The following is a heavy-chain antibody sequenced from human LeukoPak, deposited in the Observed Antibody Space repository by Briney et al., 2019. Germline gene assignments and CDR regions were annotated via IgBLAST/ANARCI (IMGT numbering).Heavy chain of an antibody. Sequence: PSETLSLTCTVSGGSISSYYWSWIRQPPGKGLEWIGYIYYSGSTNYNPSLESRVTISVDTSKNQFSLKLSSVTAADTAVYYCARHSLLGWGPFNLYYFDYWGQGTLVTVSP. CDR2: IYYSGST. V-gene: IGHV4-59*08. CDR1: GGSISSYY. J-gene: IGHJ4*02. D-gene: IGHD7-27*01. CDR3: ARHSLLGWGPFNLYYFDY.